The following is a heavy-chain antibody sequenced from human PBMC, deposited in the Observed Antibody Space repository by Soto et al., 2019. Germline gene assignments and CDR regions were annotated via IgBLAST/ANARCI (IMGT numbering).Heavy chain of an antibody. D-gene: IGHD3-3*01. J-gene: IGHJ6*03. CDR3: ARSESIFGVVKAVGKGGVYMDV. V-gene: IGHV3-7*03. CDR1: GFTFSSYW. CDR2: IKQDGSEK. Sequence: EVQLVESGGGLVQPGGSLRLSCAASGFTFSSYWMSWVRQAPGKGLEWVANIKQDGSEKYYVDSVKGRFTISRDNAKNSLYLQRNSLRAEDTAGYYCARSESIFGVVKAVGKGGVYMDVWGQGTTVTVSS.